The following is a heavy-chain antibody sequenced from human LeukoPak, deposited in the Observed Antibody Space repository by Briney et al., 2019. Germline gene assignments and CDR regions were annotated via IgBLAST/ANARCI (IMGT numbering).Heavy chain of an antibody. V-gene: IGHV1-2*02. CDR3: ARDLAYGDPPSGFDP. CDR2: INPNGGGT. CDR1: GYNFIDYY. Sequence: ASVKVSCKTSGYNFIDYYVYRVRQAPGQRLEWMGWINPNGGGTNYAQKFQGRVTMTRDTSITTAYMELSSLRSDDTAVYFCARDLAYGDPPSGFDPWGQGTLVTVSS. D-gene: IGHD4-17*01. J-gene: IGHJ5*02.